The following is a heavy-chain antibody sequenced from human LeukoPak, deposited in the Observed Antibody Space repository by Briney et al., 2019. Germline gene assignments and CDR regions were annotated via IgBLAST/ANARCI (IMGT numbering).Heavy chain of an antibody. CDR1: GLVVSNNY. Sequence: GGSLRLSCAASGLVVSNNYMNWVRQAPGKGLEWVSALYIGGNTYYADSVRGRFTISRDNSKNTLYLQMNSLRAEDTAIYYCTTTAGYNYGQYWGQGTLVTVSS. CDR3: TTTAGYNYGQY. J-gene: IGHJ4*02. V-gene: IGHV3-53*05. CDR2: LYIGGNT. D-gene: IGHD5-18*01.